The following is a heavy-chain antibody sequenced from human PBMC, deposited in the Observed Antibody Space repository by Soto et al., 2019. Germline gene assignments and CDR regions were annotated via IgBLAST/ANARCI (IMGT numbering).Heavy chain of an antibody. CDR1: GFSLSSYA. CDR3: ARDEYGDV. V-gene: IGHV3-48*01. Sequence: EVQLVESGGGLVQPGGSLRLSCVASGFSLSSYAMKWVRQAPGKGLEWIAYMTDSGTNVYYADSVRGRCTISRDIAKSSVYLQMNSLRAEDTAVYYCARDEYGDVWGKGTTVTVSS. J-gene: IGHJ6*04. D-gene: IGHD4-17*01. CDR2: MTDSGTNV.